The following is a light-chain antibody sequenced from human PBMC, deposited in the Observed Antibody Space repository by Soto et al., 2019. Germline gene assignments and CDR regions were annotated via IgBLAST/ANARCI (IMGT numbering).Light chain of an antibody. Sequence: DIKIPQSPSSRSASVGDRVTIPCQASRAIGTFLNWYQQKPGKAPKLLIYDASNLETGVPSRFSGSGSGTDFTFTISSLQPEDIATYYCQQYDNLPLTFGGGTKVEIK. CDR3: QQYDNLPLT. J-gene: IGKJ4*01. CDR2: DAS. CDR1: RAIGTF. V-gene: IGKV1-33*01.